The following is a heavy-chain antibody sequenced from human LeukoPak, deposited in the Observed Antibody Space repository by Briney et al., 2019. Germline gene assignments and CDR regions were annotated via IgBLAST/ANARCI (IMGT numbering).Heavy chain of an antibody. V-gene: IGHV1-18*01. D-gene: IGHD2-15*01. Sequence: ASVKVSCKASGYTFTSYGISWVRQAPGQGLEWMGWISAYNGNTNYAQKLQGRVTMTTDTSTSTAYMELRSLRSDDTAVYYCARERAGSRQYCSGGSCYSPSDYWGQGTLVTVSS. CDR3: ARERAGSRQYCSGGSCYSPSDY. J-gene: IGHJ4*02. CDR2: ISAYNGNT. CDR1: GYTFTSYG.